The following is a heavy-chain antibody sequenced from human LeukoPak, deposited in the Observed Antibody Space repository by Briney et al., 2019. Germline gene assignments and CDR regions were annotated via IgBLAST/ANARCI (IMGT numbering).Heavy chain of an antibody. Sequence: PSETLSLTCTVSGGSISSSSYYWGWIRQPPGKGLEWIGSIYYSGSTYYNPSLKSRVTISVDTSKNQFSLKLSSVTAADTAVYYCASDNYYGSGSYDYWGQGTLVTVSS. CDR3: ASDNYYGSGSYDY. CDR1: GGSISSSSYY. J-gene: IGHJ4*02. D-gene: IGHD3-10*01. CDR2: IYYSGST. V-gene: IGHV4-39*07.